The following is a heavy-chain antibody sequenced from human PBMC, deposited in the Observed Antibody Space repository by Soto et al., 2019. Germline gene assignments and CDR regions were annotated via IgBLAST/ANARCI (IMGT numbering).Heavy chain of an antibody. Sequence: HPGGSLRLSCAASASGFTFSSFAMTWVRQAPGKGLEWVSGISGSGRSTYYADSVQGRFTFSRDNSKNTLYLQMDSLRAEDTAVYYCAKLTGDNLRYYYYMDVWGTGTTVTVSS. CDR1: GFTFSSFA. CDR3: AKLTGDNLRYYYYMDV. D-gene: IGHD7-27*01. V-gene: IGHV3-23*01. J-gene: IGHJ6*03. CDR2: ISGSGRST.